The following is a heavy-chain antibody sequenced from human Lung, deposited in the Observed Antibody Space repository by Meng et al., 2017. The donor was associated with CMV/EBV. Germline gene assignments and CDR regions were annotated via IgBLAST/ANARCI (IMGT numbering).Heavy chain of an antibody. J-gene: IGHJ4*02. V-gene: IGHV1-46*01. Sequence: ASXXVSCKASGYTFTSYYMRWVRQAPGQGLEWMGIINPSGGSTSYAQKFQGRVTMTRDTSTSTVYMELSSLRSEDTAVYYCARDSSGWYSNWGQGTLVTVSS. CDR2: INPSGGST. D-gene: IGHD6-19*01. CDR1: GYTFTSYY. CDR3: ARDSSGWYSN.